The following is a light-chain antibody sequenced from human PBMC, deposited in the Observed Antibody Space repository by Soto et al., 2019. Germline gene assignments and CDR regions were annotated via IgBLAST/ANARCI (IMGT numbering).Light chain of an antibody. Sequence: DVVMTQSPLSLPVTLGQPASISCRSSQSLVYTDGNTYLHWFQQRPGQSPRRLIYKVSNRDSGVPDRFSGSVSGTDFTLKISRVEAEDVGVYYCMQGTHWPRTFGQGTKLEIK. CDR2: KVS. J-gene: IGKJ2*01. CDR1: QSLVYTDGNTY. CDR3: MQGTHWPRT. V-gene: IGKV2-30*01.